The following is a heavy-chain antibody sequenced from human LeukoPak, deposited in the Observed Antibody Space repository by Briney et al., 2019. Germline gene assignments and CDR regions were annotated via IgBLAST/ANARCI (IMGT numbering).Heavy chain of an antibody. CDR2: IYYSGST. V-gene: IGHV4-39*07. CDR1: GGSISSSSYY. CDR3: ARGVRIGEKYFDY. D-gene: IGHD1-26*01. Sequence: PSETLSLTCTVSGGSISSSSYYWGWIRQPPGKGLEWIGSIYYSGSTYYNPSLKSRVTISVDTSKNQFSLKLSSVTAADTAVYYCARGVRIGEKYFDYWGQGTLVTVSS. J-gene: IGHJ4*02.